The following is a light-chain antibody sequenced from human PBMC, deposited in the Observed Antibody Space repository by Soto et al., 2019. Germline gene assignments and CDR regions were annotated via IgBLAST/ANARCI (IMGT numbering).Light chain of an antibody. CDR1: SSDVGAYNY. J-gene: IGLJ3*02. CDR3: ISYTSSSTWV. CDR2: EVS. V-gene: IGLV2-14*01. Sequence: QSALTQPDSVSGSPGQSITISCTGTSSDVGAYNYVSWYQQHPGKAPKLMIYEVSNRPSGVSDRFSGSRSGNTASLTISGLQAEDESDYYSISYTSSSTWVFGGGTKLTVL.